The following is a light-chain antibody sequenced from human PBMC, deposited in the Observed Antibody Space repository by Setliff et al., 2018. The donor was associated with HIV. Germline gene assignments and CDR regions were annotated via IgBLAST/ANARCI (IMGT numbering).Light chain of an antibody. J-gene: IGLJ1*01. V-gene: IGLV1-40*01. Sequence: QSALAQPPSASGTPGQRVTISCSGSSSNIGSNTVNWYQHLPGTAPKLLIYGNINRPSGVPDRFSGSKSGTSASLAITGLQAEDEADYYCQSYDSSLSVPYVFGAGTKVTVL. CDR3: QSYDSSLSVPYV. CDR1: SSNIGSNT. CDR2: GNI.